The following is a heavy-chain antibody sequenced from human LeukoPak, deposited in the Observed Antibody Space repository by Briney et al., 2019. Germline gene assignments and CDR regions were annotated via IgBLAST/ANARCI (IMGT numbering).Heavy chain of an antibody. Sequence: SETLSLTXTVSGGSFSSGSYYWSWIRQPAGKGLEWIGRIYTSGSTNYNPSLKSRLTISVDTSKNQFSLKLSSVTAADTAVYYCARGGGDWGFHQSDYWGQGTLVTVSS. CDR2: IYTSGST. J-gene: IGHJ4*02. CDR1: GGSFSSGSYY. D-gene: IGHD2-21*01. V-gene: IGHV4-61*02. CDR3: ARGGGDWGFHQSDY.